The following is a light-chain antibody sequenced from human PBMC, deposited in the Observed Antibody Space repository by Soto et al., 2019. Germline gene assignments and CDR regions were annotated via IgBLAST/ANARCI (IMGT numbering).Light chain of an antibody. CDR1: QSISTY. CDR3: QQAYSTPWT. Sequence: DIQMTQSPSSLSASVGDRATITCRASQSISTYLHWYQQKPGTAPKLLIYATSNLQSGVPSRFSGSGSGTDFTLTINSLQPEDFATYYCQQAYSTPWTFGQGTKVDIK. CDR2: ATS. V-gene: IGKV1-39*01. J-gene: IGKJ1*01.